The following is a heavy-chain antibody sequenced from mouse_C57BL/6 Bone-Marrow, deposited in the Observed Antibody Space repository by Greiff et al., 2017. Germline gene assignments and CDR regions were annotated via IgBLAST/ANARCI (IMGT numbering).Heavy chain of an antibody. CDR2: ISSGGSYT. Sequence: EVHLVESGGDLVKPGGSLKLPCAASGFTFSSYGMSWVRQTPDKRLEWVATISSGGSYTYYPDSVKGRFTISRDNAKNTLYLQMSSLKSEDTAMYYCARGPTVRSDYWGQGTTLTVSS. J-gene: IGHJ2*01. CDR1: GFTFSSYG. CDR3: ARGPTVRSDY. V-gene: IGHV5-6*01. D-gene: IGHD1-1*01.